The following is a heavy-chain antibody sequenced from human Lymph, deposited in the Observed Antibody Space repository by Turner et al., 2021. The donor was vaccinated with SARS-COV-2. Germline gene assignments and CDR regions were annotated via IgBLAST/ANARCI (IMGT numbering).Heavy chain of an antibody. CDR2: IYSGGSS. J-gene: IGHJ6*02. D-gene: IGHD5-18*01. Sequence: EVQLVESGGGLVQPGRSLRLSCAASGLTVSRNFMSWVRQAPGKGLEWVSVIYSGGSSYNAESVKGRFTISRNNTKNTLDLQMNSLRAEDTAVYYCARDLDTAGGMDVWGQGTTVTVSS. CDR3: ARDLDTAGGMDV. CDR1: GLTVSRNF. V-gene: IGHV3-53*04.